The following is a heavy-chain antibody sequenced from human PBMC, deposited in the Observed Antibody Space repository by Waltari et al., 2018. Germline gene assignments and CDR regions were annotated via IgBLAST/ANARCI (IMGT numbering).Heavy chain of an antibody. V-gene: IGHV3-74*01. Sequence: EVHLAESGGGVVQPGGSLRRSCTGSGFRCGACWMHWVRQAPGKGLEGVSRINVDGGFISYGDSVKGRFTISRDNAKNTVFLQLNSLRADDTAVYFCARKAGSGYPYGPFYYDNWGQGTLVTVSS. CDR1: GFRCGACW. J-gene: IGHJ4*02. CDR3: ARKAGSGYPYGPFYYDN. CDR2: INVDGGFI. D-gene: IGHD5-12*01.